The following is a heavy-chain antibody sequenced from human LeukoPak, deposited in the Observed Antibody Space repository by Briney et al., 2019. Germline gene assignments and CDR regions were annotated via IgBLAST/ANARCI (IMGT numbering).Heavy chain of an antibody. J-gene: IGHJ6*02. CDR3: ARARVMLYAEYYYGMDV. CDR2: IYHSGST. D-gene: IGHD2-8*01. Sequence: KTSETLSLTCAVYGGSFSGYYWSWIRQPPGKGLEWIGEIYHSGSTNYNPSLKSRVTISVDTSKNQFSLKLSSVTAADTAVYYCARARVMLYAEYYYGMDVWGQGTTVTVSS. CDR1: GGSFSGYY. V-gene: IGHV4-34*01.